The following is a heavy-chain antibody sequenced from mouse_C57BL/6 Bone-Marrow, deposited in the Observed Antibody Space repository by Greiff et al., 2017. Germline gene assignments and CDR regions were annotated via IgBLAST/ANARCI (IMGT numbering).Heavy chain of an antibody. Sequence: QVQLQQPGAELVMPGASVKLSCKASGYTFTSYWMHWVKQRPGQGLEWIGEIDPSDSYTNYNQKFKGKSTLTVDKSSSTAYIQLSSLTSEASAVYYCATSSYSYGSRSLYFDVCCTGTTVTVSS. CDR2: IDPSDSYT. CDR1: GYTFTSYW. CDR3: ATSSYSYGSRSLYFDV. D-gene: IGHD1-1*01. J-gene: IGHJ1*03. V-gene: IGHV1-69*01.